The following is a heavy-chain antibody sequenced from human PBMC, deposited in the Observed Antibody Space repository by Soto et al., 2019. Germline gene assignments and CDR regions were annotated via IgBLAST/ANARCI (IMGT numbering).Heavy chain of an antibody. J-gene: IGHJ6*03. CDR2: IYYSGST. CDR3: ARQYYDCWSGYQLPYYYYYMDV. D-gene: IGHD3-3*01. Sequence: PSETLSLTCTVSGGSISSYYWSWIRQPPGKGLEWIGYIYYSGSTNYNPSLKSRVTISVDTSKNQFSLKLSSVTAADTAVYYCARQYYDCWSGYQLPYYYYYMDVWGKGTTVTVSS. CDR1: GGSISSYY. V-gene: IGHV4-59*08.